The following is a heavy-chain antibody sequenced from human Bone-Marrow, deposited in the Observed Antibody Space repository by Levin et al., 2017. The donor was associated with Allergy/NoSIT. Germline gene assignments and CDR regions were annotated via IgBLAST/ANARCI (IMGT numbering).Heavy chain of an antibody. D-gene: IGHD6-19*01. CDR2: LTSGGTST. Sequence: PGGSLRLSCAASGFTFSNYAMNWVRQAPGKGLEWVSALTSGGTSTYYADSVKGRFAISRDNSKNMLYLQMNTLRAEDTAVYFCAKSVGSGWYLGTDYWGQGTLVAVSS. CDR3: AKSVGSGWYLGTDY. J-gene: IGHJ4*02. V-gene: IGHV3-23*01. CDR1: GFTFSNYA.